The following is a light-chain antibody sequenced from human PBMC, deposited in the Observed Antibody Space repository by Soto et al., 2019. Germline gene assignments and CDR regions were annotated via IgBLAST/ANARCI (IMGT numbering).Light chain of an antibody. J-gene: IGKJ1*01. CDR1: QSVRSN. CDR2: RAS. V-gene: IGKV3-15*01. Sequence: EIVMTQSPATLSVSPGDRATLSCRASQSVRSNFAWYQQKPGQPPRLLIYRASTRATGIPPRFSGSGSGTEFTLTISSLQSEDFATYFCQQYNGYSSTFGQGTKVGIK. CDR3: QQYNGYSST.